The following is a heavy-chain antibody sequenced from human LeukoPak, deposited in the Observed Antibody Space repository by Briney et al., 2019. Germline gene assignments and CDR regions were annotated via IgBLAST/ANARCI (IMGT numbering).Heavy chain of an antibody. CDR1: GFTFNNYG. D-gene: IGHD2-15*01. Sequence: GGSLRLSCAASGFTFNNYGMHWVRQAPGKGLEWVAFIRYNGNNQYYADSVKGRFTISRDNSKNTLYLQMNSLRAEDTAVYYCAKAGAVVVVAAKFFDYWGQGTLVTVSS. CDR2: IRYNGNNQ. J-gene: IGHJ4*02. V-gene: IGHV3-30*02. CDR3: AKAGAVVVVAAKFFDY.